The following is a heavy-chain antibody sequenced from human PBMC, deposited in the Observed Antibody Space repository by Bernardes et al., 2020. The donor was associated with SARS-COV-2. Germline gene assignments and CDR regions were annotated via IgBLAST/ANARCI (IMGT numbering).Heavy chain of an antibody. CDR3: ARDSIAVAGNYYYYGMDV. V-gene: IGHV3-7*01. J-gene: IGHJ6*02. Sequence: GYLRLSCSASGFTFSSYWMTWVRQAPGKGLEWVANIKQDGSEKYYVDSVKGRFTISRDNAKNSLYLQMNSLRAEDTAVYYCARDSIAVAGNYYYYGMDVWGQGTTVTVSS. CDR2: IKQDGSEK. D-gene: IGHD6-19*01. CDR1: GFTFSSYW.